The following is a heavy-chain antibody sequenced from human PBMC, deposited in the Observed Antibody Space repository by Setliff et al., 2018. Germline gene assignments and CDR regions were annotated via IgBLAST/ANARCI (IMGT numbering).Heavy chain of an antibody. D-gene: IGHD5-18*01. CDR3: AREGVDTRLSTDYRYYMDV. CDR1: GYTFTSYG. V-gene: IGHV1-18*01. J-gene: IGHJ6*03. Sequence: VASVKVSCKASGYTFTSYGISWVRQAPGQGLEWMGWISAYNGNANYAQKLQGRLTMTTDTSTSTAYMELSSLRFEDTAVYYCAREGVDTRLSTDYRYYMDVWGKGTTVTVSS. CDR2: ISAYNGNA.